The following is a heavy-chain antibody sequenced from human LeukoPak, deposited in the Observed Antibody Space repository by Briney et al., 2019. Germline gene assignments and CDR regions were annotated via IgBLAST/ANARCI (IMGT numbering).Heavy chain of an antibody. J-gene: IGHJ4*02. CDR2: IHSDGTT. CDR3: AREGWEELGHYFDY. Sequence: GGSLRLSCAASGFPVNSNYMTWVRQAPQKGLEWVSTIHSDGTTYYVDSVKGRFLISRDISQNTVYLEMNSLRAEDAAVYYCAREGWEELGHYFDYWGQGTVVTVSS. V-gene: IGHV3-53*01. CDR1: GFPVNSNY. D-gene: IGHD1-26*01.